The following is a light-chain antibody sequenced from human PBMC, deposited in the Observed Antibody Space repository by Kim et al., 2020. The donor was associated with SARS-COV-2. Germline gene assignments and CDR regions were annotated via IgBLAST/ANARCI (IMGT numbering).Light chain of an antibody. CDR2: DAS. CDR1: QSVSSE. CDR3: QQYNNWPPIT. J-gene: IGKJ5*01. Sequence: ETVMTQSPATLSVSPGERATLSCRASQSVSSELAWYQQKPGQAPRLLIYDASTRATGIPARFSGSGSGTEFTLTISSLQSEDFAVYYCQQYNNWPPITFGQGTRLEIK. V-gene: IGKV3-15*01.